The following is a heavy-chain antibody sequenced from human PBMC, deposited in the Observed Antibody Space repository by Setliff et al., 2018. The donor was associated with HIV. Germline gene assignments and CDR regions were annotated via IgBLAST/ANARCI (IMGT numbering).Heavy chain of an antibody. V-gene: IGHV4-59*01. J-gene: IGHJ4*02. CDR3: ARTGIQLWSYYYFDY. CDR2: IYTSGST. D-gene: IGHD5-18*01. Sequence: PSETLSLTCTVSGGSMSTYYWSWIRQPPGKGLEWIGYIYTSGSTNYNPSLKSRVTISVDTSKNQFSLKLSSVTAADTAVYYCARTGIQLWSYYYFDYWGQGTLVTVSS. CDR1: GGSMSTYY.